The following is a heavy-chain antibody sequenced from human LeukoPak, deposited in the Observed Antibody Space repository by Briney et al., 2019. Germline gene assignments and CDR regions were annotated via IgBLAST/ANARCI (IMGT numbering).Heavy chain of an antibody. CDR2: TYYKSKWYT. Sequence: SQSLSLTCAISGDGVSSVSAAWNWIRQSPSRGLEWLGRTYYKSKWYTDYAVSLRSRITINPDTSKNQFSLQLNSVTPEDTAVYYCARDQTGLLDFYYYGMDVWGQGTTVTVSS. J-gene: IGHJ6*02. D-gene: IGHD1-14*01. CDR1: GDGVSSVSAA. V-gene: IGHV6-1*01. CDR3: ARDQTGLLDFYYYGMDV.